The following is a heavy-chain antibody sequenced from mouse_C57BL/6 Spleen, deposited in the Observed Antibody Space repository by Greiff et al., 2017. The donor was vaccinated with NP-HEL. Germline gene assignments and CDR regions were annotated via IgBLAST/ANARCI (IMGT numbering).Heavy chain of an antibody. CDR1: GYSITSGYY. V-gene: IGHV3-6*01. D-gene: IGHD1-1*01. J-gene: IGHJ4*01. CDR2: ISYDGSN. Sequence: EVKLQESGPGLVKPSQSLSLTCSVTGYSITSGYYWNWIRQFPGNKLEWMGYISYDGSNNYNPSLKNRISITRDTSKNQFFLKLNSVTTEDTATYYCAREGSSPYAMDYWGQGTSVTVSS. CDR3: AREGSSPYAMDY.